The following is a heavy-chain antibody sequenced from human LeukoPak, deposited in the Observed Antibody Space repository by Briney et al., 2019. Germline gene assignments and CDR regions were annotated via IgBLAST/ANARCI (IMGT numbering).Heavy chain of an antibody. CDR3: ARGVGFYCSSTSCYEGLDY. CDR1: GYTLTSYG. CDR2: ISAYNGNT. J-gene: IGHJ4*02. Sequence: GASVKVSCKASGYTLTSYGISWVRQAPGQGLEWMGWISAYNGNTNYAQKLQGRVTMTTDTSTSTAYMEPRSLRSDDTAVYYCARGVGFYCSSTSCYEGLDYWGQGTLVTVSS. D-gene: IGHD2-2*01. V-gene: IGHV1-18*01.